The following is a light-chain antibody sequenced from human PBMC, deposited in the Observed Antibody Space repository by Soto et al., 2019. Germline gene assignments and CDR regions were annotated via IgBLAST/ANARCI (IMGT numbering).Light chain of an antibody. CDR1: QSVSSSY. CDR2: GAS. J-gene: IGKJ1*01. V-gene: IGKV3-20*01. Sequence: EIVLTQSPGTLSLSPGERATLSCRASQSVSSSYLAWYQQNPGQAPRLLIYGASSRAPGIPDNFSSSGSGTDFTLTISRLEPEDFAVYYCQQFGTSPWTFGQGTKVEIK. CDR3: QQFGTSPWT.